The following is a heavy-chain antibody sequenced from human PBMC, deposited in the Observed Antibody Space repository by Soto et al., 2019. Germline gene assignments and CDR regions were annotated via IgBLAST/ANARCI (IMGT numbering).Heavy chain of an antibody. Sequence: KPSETLSLTCTVSSGSMSSGGYYWSWIRQHPGKGLEWIGYISDSGSTYFNPSLKSRVTISVDTSENHFSLRLSSVTAADTAVYFCARVHLAYSDSSGFSIYFDSWGQGTLVTAPQ. J-gene: IGHJ4*02. CDR1: SGSMSSGGYY. V-gene: IGHV4-31*03. CDR2: ISDSGST. D-gene: IGHD3-22*01. CDR3: ARVHLAYSDSSGFSIYFDS.